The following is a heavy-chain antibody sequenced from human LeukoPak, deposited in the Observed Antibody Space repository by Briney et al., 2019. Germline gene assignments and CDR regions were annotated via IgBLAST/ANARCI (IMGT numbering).Heavy chain of an antibody. V-gene: IGHV3-23*01. D-gene: IGHD2-15*01. CDR1: GFTFSSYA. J-gene: IGHJ4*02. CDR3: AKRHCSGGTCYPLDY. CDR2: ISASGDRT. Sequence: GGSLRLSCAASGFTFSSYAMSWVRQAPGKGLEWVSAISASGDRTYYGDSAKGRFTISRDNSKNTLYLQMNSLGAEDTALYYCAKRHCSGGTCYPLDYWGQGTLVTVSS.